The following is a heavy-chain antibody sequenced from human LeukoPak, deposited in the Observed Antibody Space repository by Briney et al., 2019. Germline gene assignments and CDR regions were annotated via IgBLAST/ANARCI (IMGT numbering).Heavy chain of an antibody. CDR1: GGSFSGYY. D-gene: IGHD3-16*02. V-gene: IGHV4-34*01. CDR2: INHSGST. J-gene: IGHJ4*02. CDR3: ARGPKNRYGYVWGSYRYNRPFDY. Sequence: SETLSLTCAVYGGSFSGYYWSRIRQPPGKGLEWIGEINHSGSTNYNPSLRSRVTISVDTSKNQFSLKLSSVTAADTAVYYCARGPKNRYGYVWGSYRYNRPFDYWGQGTLVTVSS.